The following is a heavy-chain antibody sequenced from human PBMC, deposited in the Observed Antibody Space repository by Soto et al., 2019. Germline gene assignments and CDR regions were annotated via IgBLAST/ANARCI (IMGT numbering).Heavy chain of an antibody. CDR2: INHSGST. CDR1: GGSFSSYY. D-gene: IGHD3-16*01. Sequence: QVQLQQWGAGLLKPSETLSLTCAVYGGSFSSYYWSWIRQPPGKGLEWIGEINHSGSTNYNPSLKSRVTISVDTSKNQFSLKLSSVTAADTAVYYCASLGHDYWGQGTLVTVSS. CDR3: ASLGHDY. V-gene: IGHV4-34*01. J-gene: IGHJ4*02.